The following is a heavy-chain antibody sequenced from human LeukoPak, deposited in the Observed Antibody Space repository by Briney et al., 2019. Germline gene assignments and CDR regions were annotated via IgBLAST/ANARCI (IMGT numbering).Heavy chain of an antibody. CDR3: AKGSKGTYDY. J-gene: IGHJ4*02. Sequence: GGSLRLSCVASGFTFSSYVMTWVRQAPGKGLEWVSSIIGNGDSTYYADSVKGRFTISRDNSKNTLYLQMNSLRAEDTAIYYSAKGSKGTYDYWGQGTLVTVSS. CDR2: IIGNGDST. CDR1: GFTFSSYV. V-gene: IGHV3-23*01.